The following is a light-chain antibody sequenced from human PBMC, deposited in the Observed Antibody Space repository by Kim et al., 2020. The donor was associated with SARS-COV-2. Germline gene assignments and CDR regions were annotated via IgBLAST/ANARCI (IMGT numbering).Light chain of an antibody. V-gene: IGLV1-40*01. CDR3: QSFDSRLTGSV. CDR1: SSNIGAGYD. CDR2: NNN. Sequence: QSVLSQPPSVSGAPGQKITISCTGSSSNIGAGYDVHWYRQLPGTAPKLVIYNNNNRPSGVPDRFSGSNSGTSASLVITGLQAEDEADYYYQSFDSRLTGSVFGGGTQLTVL. J-gene: IGLJ3*02.